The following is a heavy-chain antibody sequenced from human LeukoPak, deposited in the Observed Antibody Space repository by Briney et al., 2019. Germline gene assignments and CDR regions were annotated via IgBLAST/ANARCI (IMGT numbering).Heavy chain of an antibody. CDR2: INHDGSST. CDR1: GFTFSNYW. V-gene: IGHV3-74*01. CDR3: ARTEYYRFDY. Sequence: LTGGSLRLSCATSGFTFSNYWMHWVRQAPGKGLLWVSRINHDGSSTSYADSVKGRFTFSRDNAKNTLYLQVNSLRAEDTAVYYCARTEYYRFDYWGQGTLVTVSS. D-gene: IGHD1-26*01. J-gene: IGHJ4*02.